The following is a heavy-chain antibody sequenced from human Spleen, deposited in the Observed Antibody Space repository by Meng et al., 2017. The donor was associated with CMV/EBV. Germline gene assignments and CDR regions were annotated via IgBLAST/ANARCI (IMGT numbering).Heavy chain of an antibody. CDR1: GGSISSGDYY. CDR3: ATYYYDSSGYYCFDY. CDR2: IYYSGST. Sequence: QLQLQESGPGLLKPSQTLSLTCTVSGGSISSGDYYWSWIRQPQGKGLEWSGYIYYSGSTYYNPSLKSRVTISVDTSKNQFSLKLSSVTAADTAVYYCATYYYDSSGYYCFDYWGQGTLVTVSS. D-gene: IGHD3-22*01. V-gene: IGHV4-30-4*08. J-gene: IGHJ4*02.